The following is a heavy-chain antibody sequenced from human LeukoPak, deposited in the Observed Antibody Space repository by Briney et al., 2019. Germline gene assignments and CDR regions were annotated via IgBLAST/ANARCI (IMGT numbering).Heavy chain of an antibody. CDR2: INPSGGST. V-gene: IGHV1-46*01. Sequence: ASVKVSCKASGYTFTSYYMHWVRQAPGQGLEWMGIINPSGGSTSYAQKFQGRVTMTRDTSTSTVYMELSSLRSDDTAVYYCARGQSGSGSYVSWLDPWGQGTLVTVSS. D-gene: IGHD3-10*01. J-gene: IGHJ5*02. CDR3: ARGQSGSGSYVSWLDP. CDR1: GYTFTSYY.